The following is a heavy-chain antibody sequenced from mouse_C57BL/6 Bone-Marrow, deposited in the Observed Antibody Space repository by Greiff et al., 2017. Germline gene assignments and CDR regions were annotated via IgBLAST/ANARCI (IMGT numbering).Heavy chain of an antibody. CDR1: GFSLTSYG. Sequence: QVQLQQSGPGLVQPSQSLSITCTVSGFSLTSYGVHWVRQSPGKGLEWLGVIWSGGSTDYNAAFISSLSISKDNSKSQVFFKMNSLQADDTAIYYCARNSFITTVVPFAYWGQGTLVTVSA. V-gene: IGHV2-2*01. J-gene: IGHJ3*01. CDR2: IWSGGST. D-gene: IGHD1-1*01. CDR3: ARNSFITTVVPFAY.